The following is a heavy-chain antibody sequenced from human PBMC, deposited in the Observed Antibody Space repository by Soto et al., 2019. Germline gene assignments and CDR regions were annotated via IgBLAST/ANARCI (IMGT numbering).Heavy chain of an antibody. CDR3: ARGSGTGGIFGVVITYYGMDV. D-gene: IGHD3-3*01. J-gene: IGHJ6*02. Sequence: PSETLSLTCTFSGGSISSYYWSWIRQPPGKGLEWIGYIYYSGSTNYNPSLKSRVTISVDTSKNQFSLKLSSVTAADTAVYYCARGSGTGGIFGVVITYYGMDVWGQGTTVTVSS. CDR2: IYYSGST. V-gene: IGHV4-59*01. CDR1: GGSISSYY.